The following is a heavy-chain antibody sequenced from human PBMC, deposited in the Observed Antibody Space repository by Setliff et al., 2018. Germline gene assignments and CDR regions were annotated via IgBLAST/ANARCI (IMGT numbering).Heavy chain of an antibody. Sequence: SVKVSCKASGGTFSSKAISWVRQAPGQGLEWMGGFIPSFGTANYAQKFQGRLAITADESTSTAYMELNSLRSEDTAIYYCARDSYGDNLPYNWFAPWGQGTLVTVSS. CDR3: ARDSYGDNLPYNWFAP. J-gene: IGHJ5*02. V-gene: IGHV1-69*13. CDR2: FIPSFGTA. CDR1: GGTFSSKA. D-gene: IGHD4-17*01.